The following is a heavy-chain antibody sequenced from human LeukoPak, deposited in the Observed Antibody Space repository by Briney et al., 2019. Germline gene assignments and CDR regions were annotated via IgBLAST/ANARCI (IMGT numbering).Heavy chain of an antibody. CDR3: ARVAYSSGWYRGAGWYYFDY. CDR1: GYTFTSYA. D-gene: IGHD6-19*01. Sequence: ASVKVSCKASGYTFTSYAMHWVRQAPGQRLEWMGWINAGNGNTKYSQKFQGRVTITRDTSASTAYMELSSLRSEDTAVYYCARVAYSSGWYRGAGWYYFDYWAREPWSPSPQ. J-gene: IGHJ4*02. V-gene: IGHV1-3*01. CDR2: INAGNGNT.